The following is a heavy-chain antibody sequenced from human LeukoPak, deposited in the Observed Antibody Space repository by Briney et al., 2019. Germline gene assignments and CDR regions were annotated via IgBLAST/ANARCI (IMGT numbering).Heavy chain of an antibody. J-gene: IGHJ4*02. CDR3: ARATTVTTEFDY. CDR2: IYASGST. D-gene: IGHD4-11*01. CDR1: GGSISSYY. V-gene: IGHV4-4*07. Sequence: SETLSLTCTVSGGSISSYYWSWIRQPAGKGLEWIGRIYASGSTDYNPSLKSRVTMSVDTSKNQFSLKLSSVTAADTAVYYCARATTVTTEFDYWGQGTLVTVSS.